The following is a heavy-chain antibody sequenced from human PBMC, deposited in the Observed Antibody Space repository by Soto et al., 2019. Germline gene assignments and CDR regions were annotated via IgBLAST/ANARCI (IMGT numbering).Heavy chain of an antibody. CDR2: IRSKAYGGTT. J-gene: IGHJ4*02. Sequence: GGSLRLSCTASGFTVGDYAISWVRQAPGKGLEWVGFIRSKAYGGTTEYAASVKGRFTISRDDSKSIAYLQMNSLKTEDTAVYYCTAGKLYPSLDFDYWGQGTLVTVSS. V-gene: IGHV3-49*04. CDR3: TAGKLYPSLDFDY. CDR1: GFTVGDYA. D-gene: IGHD2-8*01.